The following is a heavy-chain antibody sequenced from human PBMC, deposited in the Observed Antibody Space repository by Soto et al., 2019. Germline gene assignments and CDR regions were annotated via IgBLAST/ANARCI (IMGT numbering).Heavy chain of an antibody. CDR3: ARDIILLVVPARPPPPDYYYYYGMDV. CDR2: INAGNGNT. J-gene: IGHJ6*04. D-gene: IGHD2-2*01. CDR1: GYTFTSYA. V-gene: IGHV1-3*01. Sequence: ASVKVSCKASGYTFTSYAMHWVRQAPGQRLEWMGWINAGNGNTKYSQKFQGRVTITRDTSASTAYMELSSLRSEDTAVYYCARDIILLVVPARPPPPDYYYYYGMDVGGKGTTVPVS.